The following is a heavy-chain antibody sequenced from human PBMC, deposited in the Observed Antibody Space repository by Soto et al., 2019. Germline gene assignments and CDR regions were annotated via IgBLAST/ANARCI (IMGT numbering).Heavy chain of an antibody. Sequence: PGVSLRLSFAASGFTFSIYGMHLACQAPGKGLEWVAVISYDGSNKYYADSVKGRFTISRDNSKNTLYLQMNSLRAEDTAVYYCAKEMLTYYDFWSGYRYFDYWGQGTLVTVSS. V-gene: IGHV3-30*18. J-gene: IGHJ4*02. CDR3: AKEMLTYYDFWSGYRYFDY. CDR2: ISYDGSNK. CDR1: GFTFSIYG. D-gene: IGHD3-3*01.